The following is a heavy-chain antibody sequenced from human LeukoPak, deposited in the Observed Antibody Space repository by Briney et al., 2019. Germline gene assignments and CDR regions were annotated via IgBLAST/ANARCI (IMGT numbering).Heavy chain of an antibody. V-gene: IGHV4-59*08. CDR3: ARAGIATTVVTAADHDAFDI. D-gene: IGHD4-23*01. CDR1: GGSISPNL. J-gene: IGHJ3*02. CDR2: IQYSGNT. Sequence: SETLSLTCTVSGGSISPNLWSWIRQPPGKGLEWIGYIQYSGNTHYNPSLESRVTISVDTSKNQVSLKLISVTAADTAVYYCARAGIATTVVTAADHDAFDIWGQGTMVTVSS.